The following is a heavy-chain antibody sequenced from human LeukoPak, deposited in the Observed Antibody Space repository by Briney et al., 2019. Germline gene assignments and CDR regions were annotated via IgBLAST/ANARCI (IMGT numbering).Heavy chain of an antibody. Sequence: SVKVSCKASGGTFSSYTISWVRQAPGQGLEWMGRITPILGIANYAQKFQGRVTITADKSTSTAYMELSSLRSEDTAVYYCARAFLFSRDDYGDYGAFDIWGQGTMVTVSS. V-gene: IGHV1-69*02. J-gene: IGHJ3*02. CDR3: ARAFLFSRDDYGDYGAFDI. CDR2: ITPILGIA. CDR1: GGTFSSYT. D-gene: IGHD4-17*01.